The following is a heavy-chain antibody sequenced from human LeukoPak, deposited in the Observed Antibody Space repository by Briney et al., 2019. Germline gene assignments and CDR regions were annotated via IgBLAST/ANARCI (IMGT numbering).Heavy chain of an antibody. V-gene: IGHV3-30-3*01. CDR1: GFTFSSYA. CDR2: ISYDGSNK. J-gene: IGHJ4*02. Sequence: GRSLRLSCAASGFTFSSYAMHWVRQAPGKGLEWVAVISYDGSNKYYADSVKGRFTISRDNAKNTLYLQMNSLRAEDTAVYYCAGSLGPLTEYWGQGTLVTVSS. CDR3: AGSLGPLTEY. D-gene: IGHD7-27*01.